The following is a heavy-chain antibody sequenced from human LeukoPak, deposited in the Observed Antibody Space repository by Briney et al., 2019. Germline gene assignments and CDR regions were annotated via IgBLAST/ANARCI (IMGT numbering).Heavy chain of an antibody. CDR1: GDSINSGNFY. V-gene: IGHV4-30-4*01. Sequence: SQTLSLTCTVSGDSINSGNFYWSWIRQPPGKGLEWIGYIYFSGNTYYSPSLKSRVTMSVGTSKNQFSMNLSSVTAADTAVYFCARAHTYHYDSGGNPQGFYFDYWGQGTLVTVSS. CDR3: ARAHTYHYDSGGNPQGFYFDY. D-gene: IGHD3-22*01. J-gene: IGHJ4*02. CDR2: IYFSGNT.